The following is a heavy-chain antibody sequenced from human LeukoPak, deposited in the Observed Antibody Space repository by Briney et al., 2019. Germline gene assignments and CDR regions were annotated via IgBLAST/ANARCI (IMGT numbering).Heavy chain of an antibody. CDR1: GGTFISYA. V-gene: IGHV1-69*13. CDR3: AREAHSSSWYLTEWFDP. J-gene: IGHJ5*02. Sequence: ASVKVSCKASGGTFISYAISWVRQAPGQGLEWMGGIIPIFGTANYAQKFQGTVTITADESTSTAYMELSSLRSEDTAVYYCAREAHSSSWYLTEWFDPWGQGTLVTVSS. D-gene: IGHD6-13*01. CDR2: IIPIFGTA.